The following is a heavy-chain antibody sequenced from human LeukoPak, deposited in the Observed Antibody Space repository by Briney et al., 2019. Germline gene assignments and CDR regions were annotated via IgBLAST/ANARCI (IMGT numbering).Heavy chain of an antibody. J-gene: IGHJ6*02. CDR3: ARTYYYDSSGYYYVGSLDYYYYGMDV. V-gene: IGHV1-18*01. CDR2: ISAYNGNT. Sequence: ASVKVSCKASGYTFTSYGISWVRQAPGQGLEWMGWISAYNGNTNYAQKLQGRVTMTTDTSTSTACMELRSLRSDDTAVYYCARTYYYDSSGYYYVGSLDYYYYGMDVWGQGTTVTVSS. D-gene: IGHD3-22*01. CDR1: GYTFTSYG.